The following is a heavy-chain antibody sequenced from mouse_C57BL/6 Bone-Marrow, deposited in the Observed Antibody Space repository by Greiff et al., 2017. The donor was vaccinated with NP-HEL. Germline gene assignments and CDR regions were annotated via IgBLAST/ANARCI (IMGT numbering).Heavy chain of an antibody. CDR1: GFNIKDDY. V-gene: IGHV14-4*01. CDR3: TIYYDYVFDY. Sequence: EVQLQQSGAELVRPGASVKLSCTASGFNIKDDYMHWVKQRPEQGLEWIGWIDPENGDTEYASKFQGKATITADPSSNTAYLQLSSLTSEDTAVYYCTIYYDYVFDYWGQGTTLTVSS. CDR2: IDPENGDT. J-gene: IGHJ2*01. D-gene: IGHD2-4*01.